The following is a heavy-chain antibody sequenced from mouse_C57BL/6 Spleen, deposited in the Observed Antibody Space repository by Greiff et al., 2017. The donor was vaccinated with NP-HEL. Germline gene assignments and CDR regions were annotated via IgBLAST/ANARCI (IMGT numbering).Heavy chain of an antibody. D-gene: IGHD2-3*01. CDR3: ARSDGCYGGYFDV. CDR1: GFSLTSYG. CDR2: IWSGGST. J-gene: IGHJ1*03. V-gene: IGHV2-2*01. Sequence: VQRVESGPGLVQPSQSLSITCTASGFSLTSYGVHWVRQSPGKGLEWLGVIWSGGSTAYNAAFISRLSTRTGNSKSHIFFKMNSLQADDSSIYCCARSDGCYGGYFDVWGTGTTVTVSS.